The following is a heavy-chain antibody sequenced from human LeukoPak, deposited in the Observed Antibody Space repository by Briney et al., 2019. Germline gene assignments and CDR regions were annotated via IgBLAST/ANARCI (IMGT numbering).Heavy chain of an antibody. CDR1: GFTFSTYW. Sequence: PGGFLRLSCAASGFTFSTYWMHWVRQAPGKGLVWVSRINSDGSSTIYADSVKGRFTISRDNAKNTLYLQMNSLRAEDTAVYYCATSRGNWFDPWGQGTLVTVSS. D-gene: IGHD3-10*01. CDR3: ATSRGNWFDP. V-gene: IGHV3-74*01. J-gene: IGHJ5*02. CDR2: INSDGSST.